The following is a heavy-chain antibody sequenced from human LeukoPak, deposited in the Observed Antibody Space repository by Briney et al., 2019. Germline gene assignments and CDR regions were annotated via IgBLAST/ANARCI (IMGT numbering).Heavy chain of an antibody. Sequence: GGSLRLSCAASGFTFSSYSMNWVRQAPGKGLEWVSSISSSSSYIYYADSVKGRFTISRDNAKNSLYLQMNSLRAEDTAVYYCARAVTIFGVVTFRPIYYFDYWGQGTLVTVSS. J-gene: IGHJ4*02. CDR1: GFTFSSYS. CDR3: ARAVTIFGVVTFRPIYYFDY. CDR2: ISSSSSYI. V-gene: IGHV3-21*01. D-gene: IGHD3-3*01.